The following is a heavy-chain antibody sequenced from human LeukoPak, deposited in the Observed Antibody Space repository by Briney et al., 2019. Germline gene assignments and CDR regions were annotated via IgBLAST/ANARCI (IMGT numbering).Heavy chain of an antibody. J-gene: IGHJ4*02. CDR1: GFTCSGSA. CDR2: IRSKANSYAT. V-gene: IGHV3-73*01. CDR3: TRLGAVEMATIIGY. D-gene: IGHD5-24*01. Sequence: PGGSLRLSCAASGFTCSGSAMHWVRQASGKGLEWVGRIRSKANSYATAYAASVKGRFTISRDDSKNTAYLQMNSLKTEDTAVYYCTRLGAVEMATIIGYWGQGTLVTVSS.